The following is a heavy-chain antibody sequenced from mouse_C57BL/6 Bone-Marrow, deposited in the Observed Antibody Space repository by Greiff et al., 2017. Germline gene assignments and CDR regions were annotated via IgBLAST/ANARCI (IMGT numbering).Heavy chain of an antibody. D-gene: IGHD2-3*01. Sequence: QVQLQQSGAELARPGASVKLSCKASGYTFTSYGISWVKQRTGQGLEWIGEIYPRSGNTYYNEKFKGKATLTADTSSSTAYMELRSLTSEDSAVYFWARSVEYDGYDSWFAYWGQGTLVTVSA. J-gene: IGHJ3*01. CDR3: ARSVEYDGYDSWFAY. V-gene: IGHV1-81*01. CDR1: GYTFTSYG. CDR2: IYPRSGNT.